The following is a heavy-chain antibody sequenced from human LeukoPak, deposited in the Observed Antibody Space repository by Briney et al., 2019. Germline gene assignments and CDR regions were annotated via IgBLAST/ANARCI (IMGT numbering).Heavy chain of an antibody. CDR2: MNPNSGNT. Sequence: ASVKVSCKASGHTFTSYDINWVRQATGQGLEWMGWMNPNSGNTGYAQKFQGRVTMTRNASISTAYMELSSLRSEDTAVYYCARGVYSSSWYPRHWGQGTLVTVSS. J-gene: IGHJ1*01. CDR3: ARGVYSSSWYPRH. D-gene: IGHD6-13*01. V-gene: IGHV1-8*01. CDR1: GHTFTSYD.